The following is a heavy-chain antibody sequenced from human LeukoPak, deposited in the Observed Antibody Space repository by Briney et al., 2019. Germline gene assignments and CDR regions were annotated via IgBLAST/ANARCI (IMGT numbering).Heavy chain of an antibody. Sequence: PGGSLRLSCAASGFTFSSSWMTWVRQAPGKGLEWVANIKEDGSAKNYVDSVKGRFTISRDSAKNSLYLQMNSLRAEDTAVYYCARERYYSGWSEGKAIIYWGQGTLVTVSS. J-gene: IGHJ4*02. CDR3: ARERYYSGWSEGKAIIY. CDR1: GFTFSSSW. D-gene: IGHD6-19*01. V-gene: IGHV3-7*01. CDR2: IKEDGSAK.